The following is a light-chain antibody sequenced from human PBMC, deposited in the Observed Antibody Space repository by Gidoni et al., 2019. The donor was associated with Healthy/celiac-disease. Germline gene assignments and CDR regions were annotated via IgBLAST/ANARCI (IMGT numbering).Light chain of an antibody. J-gene: IGKJ1*01. CDR2: AAS. V-gene: IGKV1-39*01. Sequence: DIHMPQSPSSLSASVGDRVTITCRASQSISSYLNCDQQKPGKAPKLLIYAASSLQSGVTSRFSGSGSERDVTLTISSLRPEDLATYYCEQSYSTPPTFGQGTKVEIK. CDR3: EQSYSTPPT. CDR1: QSISSY.